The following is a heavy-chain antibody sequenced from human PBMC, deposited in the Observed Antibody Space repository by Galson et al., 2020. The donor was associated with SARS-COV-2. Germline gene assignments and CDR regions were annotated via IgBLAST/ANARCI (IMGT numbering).Heavy chain of an antibody. CDR3: ARDGQSSRGWAFDY. CDR2: IFFDGSEK. CDR1: GFTFSDHA. J-gene: IGHJ4*02. Sequence: GESLKISCAASGFTFSDHAMHWVRPAPGKGLEWVAQIFFDGSEKYYGDSVRGRFTISRDSSKNTVYLQMNNLRVDDTAVYYCARDGQSSRGWAFDYWGQGTLLTVSS. D-gene: IGHD6-19*01. V-gene: IGHV3-33*01.